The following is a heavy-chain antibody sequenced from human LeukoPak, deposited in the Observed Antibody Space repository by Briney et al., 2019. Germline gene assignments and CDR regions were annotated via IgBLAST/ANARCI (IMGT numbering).Heavy chain of an antibody. Sequence: PGGSLRLSCAASGFTFSSYEMNWVRQAPGKGLEWVSYISSSGSTIYYADSVKGRFTISRDNAKDSLYLQMNSLRAEDTAVYYCARGQRCYDSSGYYCNDAFDIWGQGTMVTVSS. CDR3: ARGQRCYDSSGYYCNDAFDI. CDR1: GFTFSSYE. D-gene: IGHD3-22*01. J-gene: IGHJ3*02. CDR2: ISSSGSTI. V-gene: IGHV3-48*03.